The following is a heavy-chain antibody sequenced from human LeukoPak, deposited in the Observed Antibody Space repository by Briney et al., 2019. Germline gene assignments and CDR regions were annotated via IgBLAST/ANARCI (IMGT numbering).Heavy chain of an antibody. CDR2: MYYGWST. Sequence: PSETLSLTCTVSGASISSGIDYWSWIRQPPGKCLEWIGHMYYGWSTYYNPSLKSRLNISVDTSKNQFSLKLNSVTAADTAVYYCARDYLYWGQGTLVIVSS. CDR3: ARDYLY. V-gene: IGHV4-30-4*01. J-gene: IGHJ4*02. CDR1: GASISSGIDY.